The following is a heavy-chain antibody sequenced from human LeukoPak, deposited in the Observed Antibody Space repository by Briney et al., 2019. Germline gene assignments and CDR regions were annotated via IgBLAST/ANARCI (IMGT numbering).Heavy chain of an antibody. CDR1: GFTFSSYA. CDR3: ARDGPYSSGWYGGYYYYGMDV. J-gene: IGHJ6*02. D-gene: IGHD6-19*01. Sequence: PGGSLRPSCAASGFTFSSYAMHWVRQAPGKGLEWVAVISYDGSNKYYADSVKGRFTISRDNSKNTLYLQMNSLRAEDTAVYYCARDGPYSSGWYGGYYYYGMDVWGQGTTVTVSS. V-gene: IGHV3-30-3*01. CDR2: ISYDGSNK.